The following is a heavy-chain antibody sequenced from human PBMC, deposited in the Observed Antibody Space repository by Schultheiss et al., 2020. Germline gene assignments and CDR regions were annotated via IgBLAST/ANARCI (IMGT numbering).Heavy chain of an antibody. J-gene: IGHJ1*01. CDR2: IYYSGST. CDR3: ARGGRRGFQH. V-gene: IGHV4-31*03. D-gene: IGHD3-16*01. Sequence: SETLSLTCTVSGGSISSGGYYWSWIRQHPGKGLEWIGYIYYSGSTYYNPSLKSRVTISVDTSKNQFSLKLSSVTAADTAVYYCARGGRRGFQHWGQGTLVNVSS. CDR1: GGSISSGGYY.